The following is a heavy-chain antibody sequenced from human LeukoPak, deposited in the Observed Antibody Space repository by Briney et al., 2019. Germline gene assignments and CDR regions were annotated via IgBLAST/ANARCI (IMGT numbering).Heavy chain of an antibody. CDR1: GFIFSSYS. V-gene: IGHV3-30*02. CDR3: VKDHGDYDLDS. J-gene: IGHJ4*02. CDR2: IRSGGSTT. D-gene: IGHD4-17*01. Sequence: GGSLRLSCAASGFIFSSYSMHWVRQAPGKRLQWVSHIRSGGSTTYCPDSVKGRFTISRDNSKNTLYLQMNSLRPEDTAVYYCVKDHGDYDLDSWGQGTLVTASS.